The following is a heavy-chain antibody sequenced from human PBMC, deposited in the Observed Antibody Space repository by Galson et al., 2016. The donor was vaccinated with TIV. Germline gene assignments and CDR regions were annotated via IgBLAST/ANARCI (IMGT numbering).Heavy chain of an antibody. CDR2: IVGTGGTT. J-gene: IGHJ3*01. D-gene: IGHD4-23*01. CDR1: GFTFSTYA. V-gene: IGHV3-23*01. CDR3: AKRKNYGGDAFDL. Sequence: PRLSCAASGFTFSTYAMNWVRQAPGKGLEWVSGIVGTGGTTYYADSVKGRFTISRDNSKNTLYLQMNSLRAEDTAVYYCAKRKNYGGDAFDLWGQGTLVTVSS.